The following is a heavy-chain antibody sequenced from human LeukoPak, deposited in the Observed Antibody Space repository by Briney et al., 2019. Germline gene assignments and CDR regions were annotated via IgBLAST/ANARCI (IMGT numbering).Heavy chain of an antibody. J-gene: IGHJ4*02. Sequence: ASVKVSCKVSGYTFTDYYIHWVQQAPGKGLEWMGLVDPEDGETIYAEKFQGRVTITADTSTDTAYMELSSLRSEDTAVYYCATTLYSSAYYFDYWGQGTLVTVSS. CDR3: ATTLYSSAYYFDY. D-gene: IGHD6-19*01. CDR2: VDPEDGET. CDR1: GYTFTDYY. V-gene: IGHV1-69-2*01.